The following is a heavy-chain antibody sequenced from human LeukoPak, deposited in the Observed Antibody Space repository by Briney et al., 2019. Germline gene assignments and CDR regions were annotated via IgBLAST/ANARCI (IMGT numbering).Heavy chain of an antibody. J-gene: IGHJ6*02. Sequence: SVKVSCKASGGTFSSYAISWVRQAPGQGLEWMGGIIPIFGTANYAQKLQGRVTITADESTSTAYMELSSLRSEDTAVYYCARGSGKEGWLMDVWGQGTTVTVSS. CDR1: GGTFSSYA. D-gene: IGHD6-19*01. V-gene: IGHV1-69*13. CDR2: IIPIFGTA. CDR3: ARGSGKEGWLMDV.